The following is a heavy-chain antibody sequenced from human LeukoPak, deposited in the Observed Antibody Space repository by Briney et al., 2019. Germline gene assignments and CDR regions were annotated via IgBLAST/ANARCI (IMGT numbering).Heavy chain of an antibody. V-gene: IGHV4-31*03. J-gene: IGHJ4*02. D-gene: IGHD5-24*01. Sequence: PSQTLSLTCTVSGGSINNGGYYWSGIRQHPGKGLEGIGYIYYSGSSYYNPSLRSRVTISVDTSTNHFSLKLSSVTAADTAVYYCARNRDGYNSFDYWGQGTLVTVSS. CDR2: IYYSGSS. CDR1: GGSINNGGYY. CDR3: ARNRDGYNSFDY.